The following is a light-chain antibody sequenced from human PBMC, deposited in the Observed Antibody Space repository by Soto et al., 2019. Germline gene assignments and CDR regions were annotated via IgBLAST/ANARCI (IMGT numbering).Light chain of an antibody. CDR1: SGHSSYA. V-gene: IGLV4-69*01. CDR2: LNSDGSH. CDR3: QTWGTGIWV. J-gene: IGLJ3*02. Sequence: QLVLTQSPSASASLGASVKLTCTLSSGHSSYAIEWHQQQPEKGPLYLMKLNSDGSHSKGDRIPDRVSGSSAGAERYLTISSLQSEDEADYYCQTWGTGIWVFGGGTKLTVL.